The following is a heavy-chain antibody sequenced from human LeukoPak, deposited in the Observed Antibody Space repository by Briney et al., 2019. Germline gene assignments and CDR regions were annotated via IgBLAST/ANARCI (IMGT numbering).Heavy chain of an antibody. CDR1: GFTFSTYW. D-gene: IGHD3-10*01. CDR2: IKQDGSEK. V-gene: IGHV3-7*01. CDR3: ARDFLWFRIDY. J-gene: IGHJ4*02. Sequence: GGSLRLSCAASGFTFSTYWMTWVRQAPGKGLEWVANIKQDGSEKNYVDSVKGRFTISRDNAKNSLYLQMNSLRAEDTAVDYCARDFLWFRIDYWGQGTLVTVSS.